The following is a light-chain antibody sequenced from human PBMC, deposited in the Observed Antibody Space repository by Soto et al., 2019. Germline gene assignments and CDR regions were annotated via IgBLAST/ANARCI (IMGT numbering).Light chain of an antibody. CDR2: GAT. J-gene: IGKJ1*01. Sequence: EFVLTQSACTVSLSPGEGDTLSCRASQSLSNNFLAWYQQKPGQAPRLLIYGATSRATGVPDRFSGSGSGTDFTLTINRLEPEDLATYYCQQFRTFGQGTKVDIK. CDR3: QQFRT. CDR1: QSLSNNF. V-gene: IGKV3-20*01.